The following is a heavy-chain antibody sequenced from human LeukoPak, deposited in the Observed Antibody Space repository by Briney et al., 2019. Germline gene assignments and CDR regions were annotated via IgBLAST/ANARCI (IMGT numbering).Heavy chain of an antibody. J-gene: IGHJ4*02. CDR2: IDASGSDT. CDR1: EFPFSIYA. V-gene: IGHV3-23*01. D-gene: IGHD1-14*01. Sequence: GGSLRLSCEVSEFPFSIYAMAWDRRAPGQGLEWVSAIDASGSDTYYTDSVKGRFTISRDNSKNTVYLQMNSLRVEDTAVYYCADYRKPQGLDYWGQGTLVTVSS. CDR3: ADYRKPQGLDY.